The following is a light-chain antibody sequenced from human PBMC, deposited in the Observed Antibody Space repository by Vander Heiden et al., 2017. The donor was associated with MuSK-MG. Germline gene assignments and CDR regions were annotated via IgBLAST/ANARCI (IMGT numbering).Light chain of an antibody. CDR2: SNN. V-gene: IGLV1-44*01. CDR1: SSNIGSNT. CDR3: AAWDDSLNGYV. Sequence: QSVLTQPPSASGTPGQRVTISCSRSSSNIGSNTVNWYQPLPGTAPKLLIYSNNQRPSGVPDRFSGSKSGTSASLAISGLQSEDEADYYCAAWDDSLNGYVFGTGTKVTVL. J-gene: IGLJ1*01.